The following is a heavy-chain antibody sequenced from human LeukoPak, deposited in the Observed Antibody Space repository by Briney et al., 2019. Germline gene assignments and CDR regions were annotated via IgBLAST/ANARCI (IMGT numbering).Heavy chain of an antibody. CDR3: ARGTGSIVVVPAAMFRGYYYFDY. CDR2: INHSGST. Sequence: SETLSLTCAVYGGSFSGYYWSWIRHPPGKGLELIGEINHSGSTNYNPSLKSRVTISVDTSKNQFSLKLSSVTAADTAVYYCARGTGSIVVVPAAMFRGYYYFDYWGQGTLVTVSS. D-gene: IGHD2-2*01. J-gene: IGHJ4*02. V-gene: IGHV4-34*01. CDR1: GGSFSGYY.